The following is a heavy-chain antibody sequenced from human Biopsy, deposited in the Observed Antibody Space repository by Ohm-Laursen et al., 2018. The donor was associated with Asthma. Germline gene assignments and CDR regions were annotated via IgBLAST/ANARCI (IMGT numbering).Heavy chain of an antibody. J-gene: IGHJ4*02. CDR1: GLSHSNYG. D-gene: IGHD4-23*01. V-gene: IGHV3-30*18. CDR2: IAFDGTNR. CDR3: AKEVFPRWKLRRGPDS. Sequence: SLRVSCVAAGLSHSNYGRHRVGQAPGRGRDWVAGIAFDGTNRNYTDSVKGRFNISRDNSRNTLHLEMNSLCAEDTAVYFCAKEVFPRWKLRRGPDSWGQGTLVTVSS.